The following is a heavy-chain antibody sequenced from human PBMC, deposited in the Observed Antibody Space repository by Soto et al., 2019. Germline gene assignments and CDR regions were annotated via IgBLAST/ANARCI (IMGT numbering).Heavy chain of an antibody. V-gene: IGHV3-33*01. J-gene: IGHJ4*02. CDR3: ARDDKDKYGDDGGGFGC. CDR1: GFTFSSYG. Sequence: QVQLVEAGGGVVQPGTSLRLSCAASGFTFSSYGMHWVRQAPGKGLEWVAVIWYDGSNKYYADSVKGQFTISRDNSKNTLYLQMNSLRAEDTAVYYCARDDKDKYGDDGGGFGCWGQGTLVTVSS. D-gene: IGHD4-17*01. CDR2: IWYDGSNK.